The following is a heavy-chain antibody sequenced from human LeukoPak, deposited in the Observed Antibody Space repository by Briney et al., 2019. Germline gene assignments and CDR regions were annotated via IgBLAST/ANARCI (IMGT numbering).Heavy chain of an antibody. J-gene: IGHJ6*02. CDR3: AKRSRRLTIVRGVPREDV. V-gene: IGHV3-23*01. D-gene: IGHD3-10*01. CDR2: ISGNGDTT. Sequence: PGGSLRLSCAASGFTFSSYAMNRVRQAPGKGLEWVSGISGNGDTTYYADSVKGRFTISRDNSKNTLYLQMNSLRAEDTAVYYCAKRSRRLTIVRGVPREDVWGQGTTVTVSS. CDR1: GFTFSSYA.